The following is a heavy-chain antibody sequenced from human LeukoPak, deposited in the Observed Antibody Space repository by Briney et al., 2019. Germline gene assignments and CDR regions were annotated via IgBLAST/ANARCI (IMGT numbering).Heavy chain of an antibody. Sequence: ASVKVSCKVSGYTLTELSMHWLRQAPGKGLEWMGGFDPEDGETIYAQKFQGRVTMTEDTSTDTAYMELSSLRSEDTAVYCCATVPDYVWGSYPYYWGQGTLVTVSS. J-gene: IGHJ4*02. CDR3: ATVPDYVWGSYPYY. CDR2: FDPEDGET. CDR1: GYTLTELS. V-gene: IGHV1-24*01. D-gene: IGHD3-16*02.